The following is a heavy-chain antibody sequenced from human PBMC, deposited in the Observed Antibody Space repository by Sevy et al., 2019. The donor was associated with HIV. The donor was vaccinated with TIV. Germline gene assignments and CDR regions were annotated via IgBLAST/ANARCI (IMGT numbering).Heavy chain of an antibody. V-gene: IGHV1-8*01. CDR2: INPDTNRV. J-gene: IGHJ5*01. D-gene: IGHD3-3*01. CDR3: ARGLGLPITIFGGTIRGRWFDS. CDR1: GYTFTSHV. Sequence: ASVKVSCKTSGYTFTSHVINWVRQATGQGLEWMGWINPDTNRVGYAQKFRGGVTMTRNTATGTAYMELSGLQSDDTAIYDCARGLGLPITIFGGTIRGRWFDSWGQGTLVTVSS.